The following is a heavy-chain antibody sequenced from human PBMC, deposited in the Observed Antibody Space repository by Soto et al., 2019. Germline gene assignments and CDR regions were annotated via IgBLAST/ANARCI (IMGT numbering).Heavy chain of an antibody. J-gene: IGHJ4*02. CDR3: AHPGGDYGAAGAFDY. Sequence: QITLKESGPTLVKPTQPLTLTCTFSGFSLSTSGVGVGWIRQPPVKALEWLALIYWDDDKRYSPSLKSKLTITKDTSKNQVVLTMTNMDPVDTATYYWAHPGGDYGAAGAFDYWGQGTLVTVSS. D-gene: IGHD4-17*01. CDR2: IYWDDDK. V-gene: IGHV2-5*02. CDR1: GFSLSTSGVG.